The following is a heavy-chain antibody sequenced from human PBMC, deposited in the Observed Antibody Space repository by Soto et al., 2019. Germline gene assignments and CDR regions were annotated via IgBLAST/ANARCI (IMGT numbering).Heavy chain of an antibody. V-gene: IGHV4-59*01. CDR3: ARGDVDTALLG. CDR2: IYYSGST. Sequence: SDTLPLTCPFSCCSIGSYYLSLIRQPTGKGLEWIGYIYYSGSTNYNPSLKSRVTISVDTSKNQFSLKLSSVTAADTAVYYCARGDVDTALLGWGQGTLVNVSA. D-gene: IGHD5-18*01. J-gene: IGHJ4*02. CDR1: CCSIGSYY.